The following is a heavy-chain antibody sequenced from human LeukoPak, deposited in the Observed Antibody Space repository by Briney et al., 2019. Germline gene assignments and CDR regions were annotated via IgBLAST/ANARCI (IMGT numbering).Heavy chain of an antibody. V-gene: IGHV3-7*05. CDR1: GFSFSRYW. CDR3: ARDGTMVRGVNFDY. J-gene: IGHJ4*02. Sequence: GGSLRLSCAASGFSFSRYWMSWVRQAPGKGLEWVANIKQDGSEKYYVDSVEGRFTISRDNAKNSLYLQMNSLRAEDTAVYYCARDGTMVRGVNFDYWGQGTLVTVSS. CDR2: IKQDGSEK. D-gene: IGHD3-10*01.